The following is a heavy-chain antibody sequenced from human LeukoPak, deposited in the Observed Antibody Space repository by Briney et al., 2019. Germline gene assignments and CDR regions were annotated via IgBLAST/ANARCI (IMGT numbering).Heavy chain of an antibody. CDR2: IYYSGST. CDR1: GGSLRSSSYY. J-gene: IGHJ6*04. V-gene: IGHV4-39*01. D-gene: IGHD3-10*01. Sequence: SETLSLTCTVSGGSLRSSSYYWRWLRQPPGRGLEWLGHIYYSGSTFFNPSLKSRVTISVDTAKGQFSLRRGTVTAADSAVYYCASVRRGFGESCKCYSYYSRDVWGKGTTVTISS. CDR3: ASVRRGFGESCKCYSYYSRDV.